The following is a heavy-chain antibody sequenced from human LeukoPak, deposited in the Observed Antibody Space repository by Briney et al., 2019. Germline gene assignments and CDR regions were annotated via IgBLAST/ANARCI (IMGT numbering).Heavy chain of an antibody. CDR2: ISSSGNSI. J-gene: IGHJ4*02. CDR1: GFTFITYE. D-gene: IGHD4-17*01. CDR3: ARDSPDYGDFNGLFDY. Sequence: GGSLRLSCAASGFTFITYEMNWVRQAPGKGLEWLSYISSSGNSIYYADSVKGRFTISRDNAKKSLYLQMSSLRAEATALYYCARDSPDYGDFNGLFDYWGQGTLVTVSS. V-gene: IGHV3-48*03.